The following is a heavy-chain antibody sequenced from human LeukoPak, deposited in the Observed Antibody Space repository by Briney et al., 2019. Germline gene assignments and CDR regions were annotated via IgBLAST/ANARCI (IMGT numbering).Heavy chain of an antibody. Sequence: PGGSLRLSCAASGFTFSSYAMSWVRQAPGKGLEWVSAISGSGGSTYYAGSVKGRLTISRDNSKNTLYLQMNSLRAEDTAIYYCAKSNGYSFGTYFDYWGQGTLVTVSS. V-gene: IGHV3-23*01. CDR2: ISGSGGST. CDR3: AKSNGYSFGTYFDY. J-gene: IGHJ4*02. CDR1: GFTFSSYA. D-gene: IGHD5-18*01.